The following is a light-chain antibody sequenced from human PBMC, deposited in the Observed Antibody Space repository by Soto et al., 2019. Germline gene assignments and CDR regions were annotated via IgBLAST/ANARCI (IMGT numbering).Light chain of an antibody. CDR3: QTWVTGIQI. Sequence: QLVLTQSPSASASLGASVKLTCTLSSGHSSYAIAWHQQQPEKGPRYLMKLNSDGSQSKGDGIPDRFSGSSSGAERYLTISSLQSEDEADYYCQTWVTGIQIFGGGTQLTVL. J-gene: IGLJ2*01. CDR2: LNSDGSQ. V-gene: IGLV4-69*01. CDR1: SGHSSYA.